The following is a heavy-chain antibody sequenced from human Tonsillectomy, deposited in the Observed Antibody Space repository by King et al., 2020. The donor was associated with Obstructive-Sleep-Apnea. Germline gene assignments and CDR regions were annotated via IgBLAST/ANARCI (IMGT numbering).Heavy chain of an antibody. CDR1: GFTFSNSG. D-gene: IGHD1-26*01. J-gene: IGHJ4*02. CDR3: VKEWELQGFDY. CDR2: ICDAGTTK. Sequence: VQLVESGGCVVQPGGSLRLSCAASGFTFSNSGMHWVIQAPGEGLEWFTMICDAGTTKYYAESGKGRFTISRDNSKNTLYLQMSSLRAEDTAVYYCVKEWELQGFDYWGQGTLVTVSS. V-gene: IGHV3-33*06.